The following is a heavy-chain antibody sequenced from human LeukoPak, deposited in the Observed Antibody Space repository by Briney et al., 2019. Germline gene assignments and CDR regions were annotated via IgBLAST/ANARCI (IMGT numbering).Heavy chain of an antibody. D-gene: IGHD3-3*01. CDR3: AKPFGFLEWLYGGYFDS. CDR2: ISGSGGST. V-gene: IGHV3-23*01. CDR1: GFTVSSNY. J-gene: IGHJ4*02. Sequence: GGSLRLSCAASGFTVSSNYMSWVRQAPGKGLEWVSAISGSGGSTYYADSVKGRFTISRDNSKNTLYLQMNSLRAEDTAVYYCAKPFGFLEWLYGGYFDSWGQGTLVTVSS.